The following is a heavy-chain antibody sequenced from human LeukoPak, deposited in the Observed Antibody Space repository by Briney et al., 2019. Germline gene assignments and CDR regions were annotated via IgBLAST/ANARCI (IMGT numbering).Heavy chain of an antibody. Sequence: PSETLSLTCTVSGASLSEGAFYWTWIRQHPGKGLEWLAYIYFSGSAYYDPSLKGRIHISIDTTKNQLSLRLTSVTVADTAVYYCARDSSNHYFDPWGQGTVVTVSS. CDR3: ARDSSNHYFDP. D-gene: IGHD3-9*01. J-gene: IGHJ5*01. CDR1: GASLSEGAFY. V-gene: IGHV4-31*03. CDR2: IYFSGSA.